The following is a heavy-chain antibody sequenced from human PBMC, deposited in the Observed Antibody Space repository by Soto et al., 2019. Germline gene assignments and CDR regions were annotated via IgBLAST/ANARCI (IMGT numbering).Heavy chain of an antibody. Sequence: AGGSLRLSCAASVFSFSSHSMHWVRQAPGKWLEWLAVISYVGISTXXADSVKGRXTLSRCTSKNTXYLQMXSLRAEDTAVYYCAREDIYGPNGDWCQGTMVTVSS. J-gene: IGHJ4*02. V-gene: IGHV3-30-3*01. CDR3: AREDIYGPNGD. D-gene: IGHD5-18*01. CDR2: ISYVGIST. CDR1: VFSFSSHS.